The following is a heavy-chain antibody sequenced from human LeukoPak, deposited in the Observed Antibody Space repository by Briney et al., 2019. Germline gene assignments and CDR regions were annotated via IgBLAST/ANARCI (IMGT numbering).Heavy chain of an antibody. J-gene: IGHJ4*02. CDR3: AKTVAILWFGEFMYYFDY. D-gene: IGHD3-10*01. CDR1: GFTFSSYA. V-gene: IGHV3-23*01. CDR2: ISGSGGST. Sequence: GGSLRLSCAASGFTFSSYAMSWVRQAPGKGLEWVSAISGSGGSTYYADSVKGRFTISRDNSKNTPYLQMNSLRAEDTAVYYCAKTVAILWFGEFMYYFDYWGQGTLVTVSS.